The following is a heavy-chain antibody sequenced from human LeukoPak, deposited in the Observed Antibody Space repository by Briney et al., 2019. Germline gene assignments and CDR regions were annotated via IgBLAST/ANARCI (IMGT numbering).Heavy chain of an antibody. Sequence: GGSLRLSCAASGFTFSSYGMTWVRQAPGKGLEWVSYISSSSSTIYYADSVKGRFTISRDNAKNSLYLQMNSLSAEDTAVYYCTRDAAYGYDRFDYWGRGTQVTVSS. CDR1: GFTFSSYG. J-gene: IGHJ4*02. CDR2: ISSSSSTI. D-gene: IGHD5-18*01. CDR3: TRDAAYGYDRFDY. V-gene: IGHV3-48*01.